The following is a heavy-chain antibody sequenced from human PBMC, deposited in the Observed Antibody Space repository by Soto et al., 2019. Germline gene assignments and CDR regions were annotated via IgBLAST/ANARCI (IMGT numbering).Heavy chain of an antibody. D-gene: IGHD3-22*01. CDR1: GYTFTGYY. CDR2: INPNSGGT. Sequence: ASVKVSCKASGYTFTGYYMHWVRQAPGQGLEWMGWINPNSGGTNYAQKFQGWVTMTRDTSISTAYMELSRLRSDDTAVYYCARLAPADYFLSSGYLLDAIDFPGQGIMVTVS. V-gene: IGHV1-2*04. CDR3: ARLAPADYFLSSGYLLDAIDF. J-gene: IGHJ3*01.